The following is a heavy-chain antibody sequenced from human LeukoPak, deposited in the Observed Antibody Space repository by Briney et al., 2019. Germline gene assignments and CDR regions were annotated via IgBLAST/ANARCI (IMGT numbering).Heavy chain of an antibody. D-gene: IGHD2-2*02. CDR1: GGSFSGYY. J-gene: IGHJ4*02. CDR3: ARGQYCSSTSCYTDFDY. V-gene: IGHV4-34*01. CDR2: INHSGST. Sequence: SETPSLTCAVYGGSFSGYYWSWIRQPPGKGLEWIGEINHSGSTNYNPSLKSRVTISVDTSKNQFSLKLSSVTAADTAVYYCARGQYCSSTSCYTDFDYWGQGTLVTVSS.